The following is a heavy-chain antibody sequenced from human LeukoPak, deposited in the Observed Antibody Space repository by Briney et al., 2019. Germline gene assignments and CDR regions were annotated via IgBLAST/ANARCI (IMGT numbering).Heavy chain of an antibody. J-gene: IGHJ4*02. CDR2: ISGSGGST. CDR3: AKRASITIFGVVTPRLRSWLSPIDY. V-gene: IGHV3-23*01. Sequence: GGSLRLSCAASGFTFSSYVMSWVRQAPGKGLEWVSAISGSGGSTYYADSVKGRFTISRDNSKNTLYLQMNSLRAEDTAVYYCAKRASITIFGVVTPRLRSWLSPIDYWGQGTLVTVSS. D-gene: IGHD3-3*01. CDR1: GFTFSSYV.